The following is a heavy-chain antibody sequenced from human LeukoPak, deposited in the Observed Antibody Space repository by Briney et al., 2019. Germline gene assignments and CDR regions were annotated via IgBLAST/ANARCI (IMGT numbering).Heavy chain of an antibody. CDR3: ARDYSSSSGYFDY. D-gene: IGHD6-6*01. CDR1: GYTFTGYY. J-gene: IGHJ4*02. CDR2: INPSSGDT. V-gene: IGHV1-2*06. Sequence: ASVKVSCKASGYTFTGYYMHWVRQAPGQGLEWMGRINPSSGDTNYAEKFQGRVTMTRDTSISTAYMDLRRLRSDDTAVYYCARDYSSSSGYFDYWGQGTLVTVSS.